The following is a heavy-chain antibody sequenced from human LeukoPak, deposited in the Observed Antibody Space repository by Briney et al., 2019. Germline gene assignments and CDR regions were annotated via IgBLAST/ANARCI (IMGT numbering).Heavy chain of an antibody. CDR2: IYSGGST. D-gene: IGHD1-26*01. J-gene: IGHJ3*02. Sequence: GGSLRLSCAASGFTVSSNYMSWVRQAPGKGLEWVSVIYSGGSTYYADSVKGRFTISRDNSKNSLYLQMNSLRTEDTALYYCAKDVGATPRPNAFDIWGQGTMVTVSS. V-gene: IGHV3-53*05. CDR3: AKDVGATPRPNAFDI. CDR1: GFTVSSNY.